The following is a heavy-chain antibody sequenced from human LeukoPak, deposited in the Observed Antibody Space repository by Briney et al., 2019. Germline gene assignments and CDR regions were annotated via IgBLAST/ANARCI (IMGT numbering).Heavy chain of an antibody. CDR1: GGSIDSNS. V-gene: IGHV4-59*01. J-gene: IGHJ4*02. CDR2: IYYSGST. CDR3: ARESTVAGTGIDY. Sequence: SETLSLTCTVSGGSIDSNSWTWIRQPPGKGLEWIGYIYYSGSTNYNPSLKSRVTISVDTSKNQFSLKLSSVTAADTAVYYCARESTVAGTGIDYWGQGTLVTVSS. D-gene: IGHD6-19*01.